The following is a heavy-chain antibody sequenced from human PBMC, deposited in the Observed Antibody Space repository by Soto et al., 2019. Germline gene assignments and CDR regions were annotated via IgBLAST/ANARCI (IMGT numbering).Heavy chain of an antibody. D-gene: IGHD7-27*01. CDR2: ISYDGSHK. CDR3: ARDLSKRGESYVHNMDV. J-gene: IGHJ6*02. CDR1: GFTFSTYA. V-gene: IGHV3-30-3*01. Sequence: QEQLVESGGGVVQPGGSLRLSCTASGFTFSTYAIHWVRQAPGKGLEWVAVISYDGSHKYYADAVEGRFTISRDNSKNTLLLQIPGLRAEDTAVYYCARDLSKRGESYVHNMDVWGQGTTVTVSS.